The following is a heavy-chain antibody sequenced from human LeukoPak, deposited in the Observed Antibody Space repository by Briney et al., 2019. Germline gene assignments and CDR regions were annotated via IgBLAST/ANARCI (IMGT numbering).Heavy chain of an antibody. CDR1: GFTFSNYW. J-gene: IGHJ6*03. V-gene: IGHV3-7*01. Sequence: GGSLRLSCAASGFTFSNYWMNWVRQAPGKGLEWVANINQDGSEKYYVDSVKGRFTISRDNAKNSLYLQMNSLRAEDTAVYYCARDPYNGYYGDDYYYYMDVWGKGTTVTISS. CDR3: ARDPYNGYYGDDYYYYMDV. D-gene: IGHD4-17*01. CDR2: INQDGSEK.